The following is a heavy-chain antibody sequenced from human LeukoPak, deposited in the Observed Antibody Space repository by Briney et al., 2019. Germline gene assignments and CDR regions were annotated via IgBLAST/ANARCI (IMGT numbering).Heavy chain of an antibody. J-gene: IGHJ4*02. D-gene: IGHD1-7*01. CDR2: VYHSGST. CDR3: ARRRNWNYGGYVDY. Sequence: SETLSLTCAVSGYSISSGYYWGWIRQPPGKGLEWIGSVYHSGSTYYNPSLKSRVTIPVDTSKNQFSLKLSSVTAADTAVYYCARRRNWNYGGYVDYWGQGTLVTVSS. CDR1: GYSISSGYY. V-gene: IGHV4-38-2*01.